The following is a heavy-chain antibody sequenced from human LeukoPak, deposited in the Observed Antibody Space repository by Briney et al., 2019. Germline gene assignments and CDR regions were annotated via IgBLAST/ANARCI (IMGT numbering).Heavy chain of an antibody. CDR3: ARHGDYYDWSGFDY. Sequence: KPSETLSLTCTVSGGSISSYYWSWIRQSAGKGLEWIGRIYSSGSTKYNPSLKSRVTMSVDTSKNQFSLKLSSVTAANTPVYYWARHGDYYDWSGFDYWGQGTLVTVPS. D-gene: IGHD3-22*01. CDR1: GGSISSYY. V-gene: IGHV4-4*07. J-gene: IGHJ4*02. CDR2: IYSSGST.